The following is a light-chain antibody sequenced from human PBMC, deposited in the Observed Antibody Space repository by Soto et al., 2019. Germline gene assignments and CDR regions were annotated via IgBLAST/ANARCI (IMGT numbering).Light chain of an antibody. CDR2: GAS. CDR1: QSIGSN. J-gene: IGKJ5*01. V-gene: IGKV3-15*01. Sequence: EIVMTQSPATLSVSPGDTATLSCRASQSIGSNVGWYQQKPGQAPRLLIYGASTRATGISARFSGSGSGTEFSLTISSLQSEDLAVYYCHQYNTWSLITFGQGTRLEIK. CDR3: HQYNTWSLIT.